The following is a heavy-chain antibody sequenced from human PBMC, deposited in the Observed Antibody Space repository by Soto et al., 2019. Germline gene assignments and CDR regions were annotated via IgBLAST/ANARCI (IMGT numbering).Heavy chain of an antibody. CDR1: GFGFGHYV. CDR2: ISATAVSS. V-gene: IGHV3-23*01. D-gene: IGHD3-3*01. CDR3: AKGGDSWSGYSPH. J-gene: IGHJ4*02. Sequence: GGSLRLSCAASGFGFGHYVMSWVRQAPGKGLEWVSGISATAVSSYSADSVKGRFTISRDNSQNMLYLQMNSLTVEDTAVYYCAKGGDSWSGYSPHWGQGTLVTVSS.